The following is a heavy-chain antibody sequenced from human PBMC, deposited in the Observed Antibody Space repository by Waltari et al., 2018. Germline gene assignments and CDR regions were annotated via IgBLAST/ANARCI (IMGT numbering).Heavy chain of an antibody. CDR3: ARGDLGYCSTARCFDFDS. CDR2: ISASSVYI. V-gene: IGHV3-21*02. Sequence: EVQLVESGGGLVKPGGSLRLPCEAPGFPFGSYNCNWVRQAPGKGLEWVSSISASSVYIYYADSVKGRFTISRDNAKNSLYLEMKSLGADDTAVYYCARGDLGYCSTARCFDFDSWGQGTLVTVSS. J-gene: IGHJ4*02. CDR1: GFPFGSYN. D-gene: IGHD2-2*01.